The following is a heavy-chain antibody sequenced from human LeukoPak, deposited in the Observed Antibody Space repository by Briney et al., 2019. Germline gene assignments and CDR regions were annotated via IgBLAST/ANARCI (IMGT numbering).Heavy chain of an antibody. CDR1: GYTFTGYY. D-gene: IGHD3-22*01. Sequence: APVKVSCKASGYTFTGYYMHWVRQAPGQGLEWMGWINPNSGGTNYAQKFQGRVTMTRDTSISTAYMELSRLRSDDTAVYYCARDLNEEYYYDSSGYFGNAFDIWGQGTMVTVSS. CDR2: INPNSGGT. V-gene: IGHV1-2*02. J-gene: IGHJ3*02. CDR3: ARDLNEEYYYDSSGYFGNAFDI.